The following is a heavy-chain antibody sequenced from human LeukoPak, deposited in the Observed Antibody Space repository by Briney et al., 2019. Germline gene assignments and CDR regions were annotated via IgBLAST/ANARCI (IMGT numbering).Heavy chain of an antibody. CDR2: ITSSGGTI. V-gene: IGHV3-48*04. J-gene: IGHJ5*01. CDR1: GFTFSTYS. CDR3: ARGWFDS. Sequence: QPGGSLRLSCAASGFTFSTYSMSWVRQAPGKGLEWLSYITSSGGTIYYADSVKGRFTISRDNAKNSLYLQMNSLRAEDTGVYYCARGWFDSWGQGTLVTVSS.